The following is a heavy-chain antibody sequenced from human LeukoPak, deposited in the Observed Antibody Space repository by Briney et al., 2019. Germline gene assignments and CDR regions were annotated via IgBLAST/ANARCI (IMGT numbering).Heavy chain of an antibody. Sequence: SETLSLTCAVYGGSFSGYYWSWIRQPPGKGLEWIGEINHSGSTNYNPSLKSRVTISVDTSKNQSSLKLSSVTAADTAVYYCATIRRSYSGRPMDVWGKGTTVTVSS. J-gene: IGHJ6*03. CDR3: ATIRRSYSGRPMDV. D-gene: IGHD1-26*01. CDR1: GGSFSGYY. CDR2: INHSGST. V-gene: IGHV4-34*01.